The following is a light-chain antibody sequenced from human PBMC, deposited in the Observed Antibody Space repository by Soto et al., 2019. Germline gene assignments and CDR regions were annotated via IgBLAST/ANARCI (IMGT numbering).Light chain of an antibody. CDR1: SSDVGTYNY. CDR3: CSYAGSEILL. Sequence: QSALTQPRSVSGSPKQSVTISCTGTSSDVGTYNYVSWFQQHPGKAPKLMISDVSKRPSGVPDRFSGSKSGNTASLTISGLQAEDEADYYCCSYAGSEILLFGGGTKVTVL. J-gene: IGLJ2*01. CDR2: DVS. V-gene: IGLV2-11*01.